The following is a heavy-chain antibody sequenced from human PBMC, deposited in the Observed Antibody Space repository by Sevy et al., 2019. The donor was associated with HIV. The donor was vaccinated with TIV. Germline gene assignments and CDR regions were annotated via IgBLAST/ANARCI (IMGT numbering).Heavy chain of an antibody. CDR1: GYTFTNYY. J-gene: IGHJ4*02. V-gene: IGHV1-46*01. CDR2: IITSDCQT. D-gene: IGHD6-19*01. CDR3: AREVGGTYYFDF. Sequence: ASVKVSCKTSGYTFTNYYMHWVRQAPGQGLEFMGGIITSDCQTGYAQKFQDRLILTRDTSTNTVFMELSSLRSEDTALYFCAREVGGTYYFDFWGQGTLVTVSS.